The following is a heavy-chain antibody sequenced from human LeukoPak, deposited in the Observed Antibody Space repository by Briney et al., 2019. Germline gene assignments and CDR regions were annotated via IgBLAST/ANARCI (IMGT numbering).Heavy chain of an antibody. D-gene: IGHD3-16*01. CDR1: GLTVSSNY. CDR2: IYSGGST. Sequence: GGSLSLSCAASGLTVSSNYMSWVRQAPGKGLEWVSVIYSGGSTYYADSVKGRLTISRDNSKNTLYRQMNSLRAEDTAVYHCARWGSLNVDYWGQGTLVTVSS. V-gene: IGHV3-66*01. CDR3: ARWGSLNVDY. J-gene: IGHJ4*02.